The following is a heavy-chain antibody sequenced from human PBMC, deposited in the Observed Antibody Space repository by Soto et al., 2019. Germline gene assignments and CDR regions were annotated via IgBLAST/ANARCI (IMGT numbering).Heavy chain of an antibody. J-gene: IGHJ4*02. Sequence: SGPTLVNPTQTLTLTCTFSGFSLSTSGMCVTWIRQPPGKALEWLARIDWDGDENYSTSLKTRLTISKDTSKNQVVLTITNMKPLDTCTYFCARITGYSSTWNHDYWGQGTLVTVSS. V-gene: IGHV2-70*11. CDR1: GFSLSTSGMC. D-gene: IGHD6-13*01. CDR3: ARITGYSSTWNHDY. CDR2: IDWDGDE.